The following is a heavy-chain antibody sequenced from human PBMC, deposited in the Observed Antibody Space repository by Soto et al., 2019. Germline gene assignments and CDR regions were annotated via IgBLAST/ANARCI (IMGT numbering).Heavy chain of an antibody. Sequence: QVQLVESGGGVVQPGRSLRLSCAASGFTFRNYAMHWVRQAPGKGLECVAVISYDGGNKFYRDYVKGRFTISRDNSKNTLYLPINGLRYEDTAVYYCARGDREDIAVVIGVRPGEYGVDVWGQGTTVTVSS. CDR3: ARGDREDIAVVIGVRPGEYGVDV. V-gene: IGHV3-30-3*01. CDR2: ISYDGGNK. D-gene: IGHD2-15*01. CDR1: GFTFRNYA. J-gene: IGHJ6*02.